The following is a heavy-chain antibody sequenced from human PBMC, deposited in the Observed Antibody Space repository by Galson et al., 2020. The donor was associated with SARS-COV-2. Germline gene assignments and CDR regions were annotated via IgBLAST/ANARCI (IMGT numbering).Heavy chain of an antibody. J-gene: IGHJ4*02. D-gene: IGHD2-8*01. CDR1: GYTFTSYG. CDR2: ISAYNGNT. CDR3: ARVVLMVYAIGAGVIDY. Sequence: GESLKISCKASGYTFTSYGISWVRQAPGQGLEWMGWISAYNGNTNYAQKLQGRVTMTTDTSTSTAYMELRSLRSDDTAVYYCARVVLMVYAIGAGVIDYWGQGTLVTVSS. V-gene: IGHV1-18*01.